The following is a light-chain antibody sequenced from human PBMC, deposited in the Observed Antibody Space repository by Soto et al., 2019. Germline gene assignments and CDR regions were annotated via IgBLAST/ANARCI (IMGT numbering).Light chain of an antibody. V-gene: IGLV2-23*01. CDR2: EGS. CDR3: ATWDGSLPAEV. CDR1: GSDIGGYNR. Sequence: QSALTQPASVSGSPGQSITISCTGTGSDIGGYNRVSWYQQHPGKAPKLMISEGSKRPSGVSNRFSGSKSGNTASLTISGLQAEDEADYYCATWDGSLPAEVFGGGTKLTVL. J-gene: IGLJ2*01.